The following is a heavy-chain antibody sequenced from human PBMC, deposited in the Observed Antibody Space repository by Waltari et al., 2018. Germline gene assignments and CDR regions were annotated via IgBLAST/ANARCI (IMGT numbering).Heavy chain of an antibody. V-gene: IGHV1-69*05. D-gene: IGHD6-13*01. CDR1: ITYA. Sequence: ITYAITWVRQAPGQGLEWMGGIIPMVETANYAQKFQERVTITTDGSMTTAYMELSSLTSEDTAVYYCARGGLYGQQLLESAFEIWGQGTKVTVAS. J-gene: IGHJ3*02. CDR2: IIPMVETA. CDR3: ARGGLYGQQLLESAFEI.